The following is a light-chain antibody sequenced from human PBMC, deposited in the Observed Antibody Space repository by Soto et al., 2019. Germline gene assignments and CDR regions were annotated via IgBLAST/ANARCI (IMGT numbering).Light chain of an antibody. CDR3: CSYAGSSSSRV. J-gene: IGLJ1*01. CDR1: SSDVGSYNL. Sequence: QSALTQPASVSGSLGQSITISCTGTSSDVGSYNLVSWYQQHPGKAPKLIIYEGNERPSGVSDRFSGSKSGNTASLTISWLQAEDEADYYCCSYAGSSSSRVFGTGTKV. CDR2: EGN. V-gene: IGLV2-23*01.